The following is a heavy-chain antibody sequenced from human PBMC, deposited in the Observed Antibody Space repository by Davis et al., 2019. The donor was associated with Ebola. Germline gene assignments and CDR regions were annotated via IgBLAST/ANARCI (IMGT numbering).Heavy chain of an antibody. J-gene: IGHJ4*02. CDR2: FDPEDGET. V-gene: IGHV1-24*01. CDR3: ARGVGIHSGYDY. Sequence: ASVKVSCKVSGYTLTELSMHWVRQAPGKGLEWMGGFDPEDGETIYAQKFQGRVTMTEDTSTDTAYMELSSLRSEDTAVYYCARGVGIHSGYDYWGQGTLVTVSS. CDR1: GYTLTELS. D-gene: IGHD5-12*01.